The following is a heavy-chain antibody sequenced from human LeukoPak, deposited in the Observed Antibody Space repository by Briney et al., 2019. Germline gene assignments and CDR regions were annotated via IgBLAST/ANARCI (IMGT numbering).Heavy chain of an antibody. CDR3: ARGSDSSAYNI. J-gene: IGHJ3*02. CDR2: MNPNSGNT. CDR1: GYTFTSYD. Sequence: ASVKVSCKASGYTFTSYDINWVRQATGQGLEWMGWMNPNSGNTGYAQKFQGRVTITRNTSISTANMELSSLRSEDTAVYYCARGSDSSAYNIWGQGTMVTVSS. D-gene: IGHD6-19*01. V-gene: IGHV1-8*03.